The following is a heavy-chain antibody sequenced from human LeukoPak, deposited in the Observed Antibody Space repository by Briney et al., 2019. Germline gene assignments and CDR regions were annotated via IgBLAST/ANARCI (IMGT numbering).Heavy chain of an antibody. Sequence: PGRSLRLSCAASGFTFSSYWMSWVRQAPGRGLEWVANIKQDGSEKYYVDSVKGRFTISRDNAKNSLFLHMNSLRAEDTAAYYCARAYFNYWGQGTLVTVSS. CDR3: ARAYFNY. J-gene: IGHJ4*02. CDR1: GFTFSSYW. V-gene: IGHV3-7*01. CDR2: IKQDGSEK.